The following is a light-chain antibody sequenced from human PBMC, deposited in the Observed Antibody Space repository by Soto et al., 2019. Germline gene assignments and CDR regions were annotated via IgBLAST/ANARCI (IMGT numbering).Light chain of an antibody. CDR2: DAS. Sequence: EIVMTQSPATLSVSPGERATLSCRASQSGSTNLAWYQQKPGQAPRLLIYDASTRATGIPAKFSGSGSGTEFTLTISSLQSEDFAVYYCQQYSNWRPINFGQGTRLEI. CDR1: QSGSTN. V-gene: IGKV3D-15*01. J-gene: IGKJ5*01. CDR3: QQYSNWRPIN.